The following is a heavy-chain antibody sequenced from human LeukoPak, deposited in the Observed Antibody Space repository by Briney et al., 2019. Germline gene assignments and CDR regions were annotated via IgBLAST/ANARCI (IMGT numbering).Heavy chain of an antibody. CDR3: ARGQPGGFDI. J-gene: IGHJ3*02. D-gene: IGHD1-14*01. V-gene: IGHV3-13*01. CDR1: GFTFSWYD. CDR2: IGSAGDT. Sequence: GGSLRLSCAASGFTFSWYDMHWVRQRTGKGLEWVSRIGSAGDTNYPGSVKGRFTISRENAKNSLCLQMNSLRVGDTAMYYCARGQPGGFDIWGQGTMVTVSS.